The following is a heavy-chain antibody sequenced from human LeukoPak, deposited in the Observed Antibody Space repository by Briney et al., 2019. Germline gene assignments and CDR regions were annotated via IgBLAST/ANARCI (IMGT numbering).Heavy chain of an antibody. CDR2: IRYDGSNK. CDR1: GFTFSSYG. J-gene: IGHJ4*02. CDR3: AKDPRDIVVVPAAIRGPYFDY. V-gene: IGHV3-30*02. Sequence: GGSLRLSCAASGFTFSSYGMHWVRQAPGKGLEWVAFIRYDGSNKYYADSVKGRFTISRDNSKNTLYLQMNSLRAEDTAVYYCAKDPRDIVVVPAAIRGPYFDYXGXG. D-gene: IGHD2-2*02.